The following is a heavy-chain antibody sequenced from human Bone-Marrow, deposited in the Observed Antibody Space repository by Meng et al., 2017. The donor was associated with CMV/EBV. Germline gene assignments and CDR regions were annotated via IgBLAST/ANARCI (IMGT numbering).Heavy chain of an antibody. CDR2: IYSGGSST. Sequence: GESLKISCAASGFTFSSYAMSWVRQAPGKGLEWVSVIYSGGSSTYYADSVKGRFTISRDNSKNTLYLQMNSLRAEDTAVYYCAKDLKGYCSSTSCWGFDYWGQGTLVTVSS. V-gene: IGHV3-23*03. CDR1: GFTFSSYA. D-gene: IGHD2-2*01. CDR3: AKDLKGYCSSTSCWGFDY. J-gene: IGHJ4*02.